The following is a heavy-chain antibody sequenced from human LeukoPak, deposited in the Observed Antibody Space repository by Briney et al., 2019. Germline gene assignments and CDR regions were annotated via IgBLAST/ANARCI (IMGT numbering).Heavy chain of an antibody. V-gene: IGHV1-46*01. J-gene: IGHJ4*02. CDR3: AREGSLSSIGAIGH. Sequence: GASVKVSCKASGYTFTSYYIQWVRQAPGQGLECMGRINPGGLNSNYAQKFQGRITMTRDTSTSTVYMELSRLRSEDTAVYYSAREGSLSSIGAIGHWGQGTLVTVSS. CDR1: GYTFTSYY. CDR2: INPGGLNS. D-gene: IGHD3-10*01.